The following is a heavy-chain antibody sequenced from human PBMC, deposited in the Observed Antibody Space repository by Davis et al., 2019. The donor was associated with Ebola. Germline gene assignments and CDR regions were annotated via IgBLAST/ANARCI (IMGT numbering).Heavy chain of an antibody. J-gene: IGHJ4*02. Sequence: MPSETLFLTCTVSGGSISSYYWSWIRQPPGKGLEWIGYIYYSGSTNYNPSLKSRVTISVDTSKNQFSLKLTSVTAADTALYYCASGGYSGYDGYFDDWGQGTLVTVSS. CDR3: ASGGYSGYDGYFDD. V-gene: IGHV4-59*08. D-gene: IGHD5-12*01. CDR2: IYYSGST. CDR1: GGSISSYY.